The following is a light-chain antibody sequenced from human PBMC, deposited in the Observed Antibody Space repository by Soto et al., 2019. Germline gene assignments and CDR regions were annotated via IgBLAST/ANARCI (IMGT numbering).Light chain of an antibody. CDR3: QQYGRFLP. CDR1: QSIDTA. CDR2: RAS. J-gene: IGKJ2*01. Sequence: DIQMTQSPSTLSASVGDRVTITCRASQSIDTALAWYQQKPGKAPNLLIYRASNLESGVPSRFSGSGSGTEFTLAISSLQPDDFATYYCQQYGRFLPFGQGTKLEIK. V-gene: IGKV1-5*03.